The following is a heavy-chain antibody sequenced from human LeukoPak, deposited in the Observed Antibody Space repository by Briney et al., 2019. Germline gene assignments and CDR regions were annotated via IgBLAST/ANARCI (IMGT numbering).Heavy chain of an antibody. V-gene: IGHV1-18*01. CDR1: GYTFSNFG. CDR3: ARDGTSTDDY. Sequence: ASVRVSCKTSGYTFSNFGINWVRQAPGQGLKWMGWISGNNDNPNYGQKFQGRFTVTTDSSTSTAYMELRNLRFDDTAVYSCARDGTSTDDYWGQGTLVTVSS. CDR2: ISGNNDNP. D-gene: IGHD2-2*01. J-gene: IGHJ4*02.